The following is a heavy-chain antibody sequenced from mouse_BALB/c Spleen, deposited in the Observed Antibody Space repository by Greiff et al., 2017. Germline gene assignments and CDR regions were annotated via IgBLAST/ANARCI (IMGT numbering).Heavy chain of an antibody. D-gene: IGHD2-3*01. CDR3: AKPYGYYVSWFAY. J-gene: IGHJ3*01. Sequence: VKLVESGPGLVAPSQSLSITCTVSGFSLTSYGVSWVRQPPGKGLEWLGVIWGEGSTNYHSALISRLSISKDNSKSQVFLKLNSLQTDDPATYYCAKPYGYYVSWFAYWGQGTLVTVSA. CDR2: IWGEGST. V-gene: IGHV2-3*01. CDR1: GFSLTSYG.